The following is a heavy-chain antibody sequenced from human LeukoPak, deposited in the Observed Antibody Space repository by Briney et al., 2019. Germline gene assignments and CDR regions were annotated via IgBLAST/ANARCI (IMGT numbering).Heavy chain of an antibody. J-gene: IGHJ4*02. CDR1: EFILSRYA. CDR3: ARGGGGNSDFVTSYTGASLSFDY. CDR2: LGISGDYS. Sequence: GSLRLSCVAYEFILSRYAVSWVRQAPGKGLQWVSSLGISGDYSWYAGSVKGRFTISRDVSKNTLYLQMNSLGVEDTAVYYCARGGGGNSDFVTSYTGASLSFDYWGQGALVTVSS. D-gene: IGHD4-23*01. V-gene: IGHV3-23*01.